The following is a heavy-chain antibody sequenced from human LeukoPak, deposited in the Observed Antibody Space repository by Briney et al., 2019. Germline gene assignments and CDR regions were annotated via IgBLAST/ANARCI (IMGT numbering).Heavy chain of an antibody. CDR2: INPNSGDT. CDR1: GYTFNGYY. J-gene: IGHJ4*02. Sequence: ASVKVSCKASGYTFNGYYLHWVRQAPGQGLEWMGCINPNSGDTNYAQKFQGRVTMTRDTSISTAYMELSRLRSDDTAVYYCARDKNPTVFDFWGQGTLVTVSS. V-gene: IGHV1-2*02. CDR3: ARDKNPTVFDF.